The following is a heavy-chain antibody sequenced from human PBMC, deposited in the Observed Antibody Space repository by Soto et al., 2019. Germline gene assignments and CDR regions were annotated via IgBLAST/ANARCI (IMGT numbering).Heavy chain of an antibody. CDR2: IYHSGTT. CDR3: ARRWGGTFDI. D-gene: IGHD3-10*01. J-gene: IGHJ3*02. V-gene: IGHV4-59*12. Sequence: SETLSLPCAVSGASISSYYWNWIRQAPGKGLEWIGEIYHSGTTTYNPSLKSRVTISVDTSKNQFSLKLTSVTAADTAVYYCARRWGGTFDIWGQGTMVTVSS. CDR1: GASISSYY.